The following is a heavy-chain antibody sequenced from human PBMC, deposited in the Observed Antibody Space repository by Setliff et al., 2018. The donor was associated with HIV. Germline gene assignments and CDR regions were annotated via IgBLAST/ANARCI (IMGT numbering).Heavy chain of an antibody. V-gene: IGHV5-51*01. J-gene: IGHJ3*01. CDR3: ARRSVSHGNGFDL. D-gene: IGHD3-10*01. CDR1: GYSFRHFW. Sequence: GESLKISCKGSGYSFRHFWIGWVRQMPGKGLEWMGVIYGTGFGARYSPSFQGQVSLSVDKSATTAYLHWSSLKASDTAIYYCARRSVSHGNGFDLWGQGTLVTVS. CDR2: IYGTGFGA.